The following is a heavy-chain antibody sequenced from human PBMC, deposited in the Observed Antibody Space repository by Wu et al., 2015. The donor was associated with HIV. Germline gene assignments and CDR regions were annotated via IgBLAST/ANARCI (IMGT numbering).Heavy chain of an antibody. V-gene: IGHV1-69*15. D-gene: IGHD5-24*01. J-gene: IGHJ6*02. CDR1: RHLQQLC. Sequence: QVQRGAVVGLEVEERVGPQVNGLLQGFWRHLQQLCYQLGATGPGQGLEWMGRIIPIFGTANYAQKFQGRVTITADESTSTAYMELSSLRSEDTAVYYCARDREMATIPVDYYYYGMDVWGQGTTVTVSS. CDR3: ARDREMATIPVDYYYYGMDV. CDR2: IIPIFGTA.